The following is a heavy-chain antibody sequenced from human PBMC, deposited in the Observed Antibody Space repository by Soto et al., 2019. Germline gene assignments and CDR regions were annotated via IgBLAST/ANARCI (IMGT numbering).Heavy chain of an antibody. CDR3: SRAPEYSYGPDPSDY. CDR2: IIPIFGTA. J-gene: IGHJ4*02. Sequence: SVKVSCKASGGTFSSYAISWVRQAPGQGLEWMGGIIPIFGTANYAQKFQGRVTITADESTSTAYMELRSLRSDDTAVYYCSRAPEYSYGPDPSDYWGQGTLVTVSS. D-gene: IGHD5-18*01. CDR1: GGTFSSYA. V-gene: IGHV1-69*13.